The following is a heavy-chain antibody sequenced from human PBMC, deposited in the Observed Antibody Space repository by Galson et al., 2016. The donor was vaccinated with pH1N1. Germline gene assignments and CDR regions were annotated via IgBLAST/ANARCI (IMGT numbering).Heavy chain of an antibody. CDR2: INTNTGNP. V-gene: IGHV7-4-1*04. J-gene: IGHJ6*02. Sequence: SVKVSCKASGYTFTSNAMNWVRQAPGQGLEWMGWINTNTGNPTYAQGFTGRFVFSLDTSVSMAYLQISSLKAEDTAVYYCARSYCSSTSCYGGSCYYYGMDVWGQGTTVTVSS. CDR1: GYTFTSNA. D-gene: IGHD2-2*01. CDR3: ARSYCSSTSCYGGSCYYYGMDV.